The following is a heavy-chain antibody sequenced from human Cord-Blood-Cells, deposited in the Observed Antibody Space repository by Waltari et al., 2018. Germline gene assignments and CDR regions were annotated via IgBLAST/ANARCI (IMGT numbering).Heavy chain of an antibody. Sequence: QVQLVQSGAEVKKPGASVKVSCKASGYTFTGYYMHWGRQAPGQGLEWMGWINPNRGGTNYAQKFQGRVTMTRDTSISTAYMELSRLRSDDTAVYYCARPIAAAGTDYWGQGTLVTVSS. V-gene: IGHV1-2*02. J-gene: IGHJ4*02. D-gene: IGHD6-13*01. CDR1: GYTFTGYY. CDR3: ARPIAAAGTDY. CDR2: INPNRGGT.